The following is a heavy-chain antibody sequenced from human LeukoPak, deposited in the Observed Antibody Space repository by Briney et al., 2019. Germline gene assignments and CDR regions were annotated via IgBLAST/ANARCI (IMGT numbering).Heavy chain of an antibody. Sequence: ASVKVSCKASGYTFTSYYMHWVRQAPGQGLEWIGIINPSGGSTSYAQKFQGRVTMTRDTSTSTVYMELSSLRSEDTAVYYCARELDGSGSYTTPRFDYWGQGTLVTVSS. CDR1: GYTFTSYY. D-gene: IGHD3-10*01. CDR2: INPSGGST. CDR3: ARELDGSGSYTTPRFDY. J-gene: IGHJ4*02. V-gene: IGHV1-46*01.